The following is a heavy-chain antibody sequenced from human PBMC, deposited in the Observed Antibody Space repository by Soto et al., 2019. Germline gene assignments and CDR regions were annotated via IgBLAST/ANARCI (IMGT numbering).Heavy chain of an antibody. V-gene: IGHV1-69*06. Sequence: QVQLVQSGAEVKKPGSSVKVSCKASGGTFSSYAISWVRQAPGQGLEWMGGIIPIFGTANYAQKCQGRVTITADKSTSTAYMERSSLRSEDTAVYYCARTTVTTSYYGMDVWGQGTTVTVSS. CDR1: GGTFSSYA. CDR3: ARTTVTTSYYGMDV. D-gene: IGHD4-17*01. CDR2: IIPIFGTA. J-gene: IGHJ6*02.